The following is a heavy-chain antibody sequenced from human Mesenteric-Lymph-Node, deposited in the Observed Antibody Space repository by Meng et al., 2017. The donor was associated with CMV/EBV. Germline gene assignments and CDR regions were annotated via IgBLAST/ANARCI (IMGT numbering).Heavy chain of an antibody. Sequence: TFYSYGMNWVRQAPGKGLEWVSTISSSGHSTYYADSVKGRFTISRDNSKNTLYLQMNSLRAEDTAVYYCAKGSSTWYGAGGYNWFDSWGQGTLVTVSS. CDR2: ISSSGHST. CDR3: AKGSSTWYGAGGYNWFDS. D-gene: IGHD6-13*01. CDR1: TFYSYG. J-gene: IGHJ5*01. V-gene: IGHV3-23*01.